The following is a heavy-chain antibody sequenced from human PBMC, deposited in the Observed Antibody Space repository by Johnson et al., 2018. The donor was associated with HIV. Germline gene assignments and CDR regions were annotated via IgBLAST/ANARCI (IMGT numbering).Heavy chain of an antibody. V-gene: IGHV3-30*04. CDR2: ISYDGNNK. D-gene: IGHD2-8*02. Sequence: QVQLVESGGGVVQPGRSLRLSCAASGFTFSNYAMHWVRQAPGKGLEWVAVISYDGNNKYYADSLKGRFTISRDNAKNSLYLQVHSLRVEDTAVYYCARDVLGDGTYPPDALDIWGQGTMVTVSS. J-gene: IGHJ3*02. CDR3: ARDVLGDGTYPPDALDI. CDR1: GFTFSNYA.